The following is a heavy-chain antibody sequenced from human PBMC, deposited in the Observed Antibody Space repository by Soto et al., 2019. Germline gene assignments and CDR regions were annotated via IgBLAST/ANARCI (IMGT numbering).Heavy chain of an antibody. CDR3: ARHWFNDMWSGYLRPNWFDP. D-gene: IGHD3-3*01. CDR2: VFYTGSP. V-gene: IGHV4-39*01. Sequence: PSETLSLTCTVSGGSISSANYYWAWLRQPPGKGLEWIGSVFYTGSPFYNPTLKSGFTISVDTSRNQFSLRLTSVTAADTAVYYCARHWFNDMWSGYLRPNWFDPWGQGTLVTVSS. CDR1: GGSISSANYY. J-gene: IGHJ5*02.